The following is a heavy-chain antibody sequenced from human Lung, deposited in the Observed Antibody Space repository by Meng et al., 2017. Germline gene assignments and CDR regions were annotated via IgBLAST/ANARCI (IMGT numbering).Heavy chain of an antibody. J-gene: IGHJ4*02. Sequence: QVQLQQWGAGLLKPSETLSLTCVVSGGSFSDYYGSWIRHPPGKGLEWIGEINHSGSTNYNPSLESRATISVDTSQNNLSLKLSSVTAADSAVYYCARGPTTMAHDFDYWGQGTLVTVSS. V-gene: IGHV4-34*01. CDR1: GGSFSDYY. CDR2: INHSGST. D-gene: IGHD4-11*01. CDR3: ARGPTTMAHDFDY.